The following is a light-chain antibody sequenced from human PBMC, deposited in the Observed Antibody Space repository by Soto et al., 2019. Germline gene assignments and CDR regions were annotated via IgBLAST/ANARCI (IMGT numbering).Light chain of an antibody. Sequence: EIVLTQSPGTLSLSPGERATLSCRASQCVSSSYLAWYQQKPGQAPRLLIYGASSTATGIPDRFSGSGSGTDFTLTISRLETEDFAVYYCQQYGSSYTFGLGTKLEIK. CDR3: QQYGSSYT. J-gene: IGKJ2*01. CDR1: QCVSSSY. V-gene: IGKV3-20*01. CDR2: GAS.